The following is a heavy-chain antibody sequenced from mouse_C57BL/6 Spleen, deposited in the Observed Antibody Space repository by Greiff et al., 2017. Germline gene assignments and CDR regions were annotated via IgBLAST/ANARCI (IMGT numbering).Heavy chain of an antibody. CDR2: INPNYGTT. Sequence: EVQRVESGPELVKPGASVKISCKASGYSFTDYNMNWVKQSNGKSLEWIGVINPNYGTTSYNQKFKGKATLTVDKSSSTAYMQLNSLTSEDSAVYYCARSGSNFYYFDYWGQGTTLTVSS. D-gene: IGHD2-5*01. J-gene: IGHJ2*01. CDR3: ARSGSNFYYFDY. CDR1: GYSFTDYN. V-gene: IGHV1-39*01.